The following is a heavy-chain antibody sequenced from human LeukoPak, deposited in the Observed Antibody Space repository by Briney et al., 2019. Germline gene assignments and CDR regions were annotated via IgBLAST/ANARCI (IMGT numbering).Heavy chain of an antibody. CDR2: INWNGGST. CDR1: GFTFDDYG. V-gene: IGHV3-20*04. D-gene: IGHD1-20*01. Sequence: RPGGSLRLSCAASGFTFDDYGMSWVRQAPGKGLEWVSGINWNGGSTGYADSVKGRFTISRDNAKNSLHLQMNSLRAEDTALYYCAKVFWFHTNWNPVEFDYWGQGTLVTVSS. J-gene: IGHJ4*02. CDR3: AKVFWFHTNWNPVEFDY.